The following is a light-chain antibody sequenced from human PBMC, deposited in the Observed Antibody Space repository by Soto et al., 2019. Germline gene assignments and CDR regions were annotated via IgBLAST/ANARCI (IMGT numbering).Light chain of an antibody. V-gene: IGLV1-40*01. CDR2: GNN. CDR3: QSYDSSLSGYV. J-gene: IGLJ1*01. Sequence: QSVLTQPPSVSGAPGQRVTISCTGSSSNIGAGFHVHWYQHLPGTAPKVLIYGNNNRPSGVPDRFSGSKSGTSASLAITGLQAEDEADYYCQSYDSSLSGYVFGTGTKVTVL. CDR1: SSNIGAGFH.